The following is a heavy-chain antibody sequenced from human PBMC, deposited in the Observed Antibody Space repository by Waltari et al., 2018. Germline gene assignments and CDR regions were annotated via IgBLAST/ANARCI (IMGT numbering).Heavy chain of an antibody. CDR3: ARDGLAPYNAFDI. CDR1: GGTFSSYV. V-gene: IGHV1-69*04. Sequence: QVQLVQSGSEVKKPGSSVKFSCRASGGTFSSYVISWVRQASGQGLEWMGRITPYVNAAIYAQKFQGRLTITADKSTSTAYMELDSLASADTALYFCARDGLAPYNAFDIWGQGTMVTVSS. J-gene: IGHJ3*02. CDR2: ITPYVNAA. D-gene: IGHD2-21*01.